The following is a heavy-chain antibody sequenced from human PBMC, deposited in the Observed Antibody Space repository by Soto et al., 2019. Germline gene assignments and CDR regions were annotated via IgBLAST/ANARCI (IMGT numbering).Heavy chain of an antibody. CDR2: ISPGDSDT. V-gene: IGHV5-51*01. CDR1: GYSFSSYW. CDR3: ARHATYYDILTGYYFDY. J-gene: IGHJ4*02. D-gene: IGHD3-9*01. Sequence: PGESLKISCKGAGYSFSSYWIAWVRQMPGRGLEWMGIISPGDSDTKYGQSFQRQVTISADKSISTAFLQWNSLRASDTAMYYCARHATYYDILTGYYFDYWGQGTPVTVSS.